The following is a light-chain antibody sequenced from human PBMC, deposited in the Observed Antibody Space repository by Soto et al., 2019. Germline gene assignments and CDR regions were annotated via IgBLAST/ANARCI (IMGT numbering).Light chain of an antibody. CDR1: QSVGSSY. J-gene: IGKJ1*01. CDR3: QQYINSPWT. Sequence: EVVLTQSPGTLSLSPGERATLSCGASQSVGSSYLAWYQQKPGQAPRPLIYGASTRATGIPDTFRGSGSGTEYTLTIRRLEPEDCAVYDCQQYINSPWTFGQGTKVDI. V-gene: IGKV3-20*01. CDR2: GAS.